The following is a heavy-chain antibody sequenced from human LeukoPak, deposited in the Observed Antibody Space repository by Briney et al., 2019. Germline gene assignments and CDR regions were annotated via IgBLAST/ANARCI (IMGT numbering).Heavy chain of an antibody. Sequence: SETLSLTCNVFGDSVSSNHWNWIRQPPGKGLEWIGRIYTSGSTNYNPSLKSRVTISVDTSKNQFSLKLSSVTAADTAVYYCAREVLDYSNQGFDYWGQGTLVTVSS. CDR1: GDSVSSNH. D-gene: IGHD4-11*01. V-gene: IGHV4-4*08. CDR2: IYTSGST. CDR3: AREVLDYSNQGFDY. J-gene: IGHJ4*02.